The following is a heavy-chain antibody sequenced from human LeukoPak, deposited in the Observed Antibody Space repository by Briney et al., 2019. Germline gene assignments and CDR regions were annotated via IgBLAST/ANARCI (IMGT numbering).Heavy chain of an antibody. J-gene: IGHJ4*02. CDR1: GFTFSSYG. Sequence: GGSLRLSCAASGFTFSSYGMHWVRQAPGKGLEWVAVIWYDGSNKYYADSVKGRFTISRDNSKNTLYLQMNSLRAEDTALYYCAKDIYGSSWSTLDYWGQGTLVTVSS. CDR3: AKDIYGSSWSTLDY. CDR2: IWYDGSNK. V-gene: IGHV3-33*06. D-gene: IGHD6-13*01.